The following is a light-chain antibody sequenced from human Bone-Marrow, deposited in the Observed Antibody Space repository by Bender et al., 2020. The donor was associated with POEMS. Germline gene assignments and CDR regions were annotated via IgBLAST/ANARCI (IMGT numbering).Light chain of an antibody. Sequence: QSVLTQPPSASGTPGQSVTISCSGTSSNFGNNAANWYQHVPGTAPKLLIYSNNQRPSGVPDRCSASSSAASASLAISGVHSDDEADYYCSSWDDSLSGWVFGGGTKLTVL. J-gene: IGLJ3*02. CDR2: SNN. CDR1: SSNFGNNA. CDR3: SSWDDSLSGWV. V-gene: IGLV1-44*01.